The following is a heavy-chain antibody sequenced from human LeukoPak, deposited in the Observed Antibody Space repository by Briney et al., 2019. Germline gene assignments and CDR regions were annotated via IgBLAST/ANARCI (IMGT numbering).Heavy chain of an antibody. Sequence: GGSLRPSCAASGFTFSSYAMSWVRQAPGKGLEWVSAISGSGGSTYYADSVKGRFTISRDNSKNTLYLQMNSLRAEDTAVYYCAKGRALWLDLDYWGQGTLVTVSS. D-gene: IGHD3-22*01. CDR3: AKGRALWLDLDY. CDR1: GFTFSSYA. J-gene: IGHJ4*02. CDR2: ISGSGGST. V-gene: IGHV3-23*01.